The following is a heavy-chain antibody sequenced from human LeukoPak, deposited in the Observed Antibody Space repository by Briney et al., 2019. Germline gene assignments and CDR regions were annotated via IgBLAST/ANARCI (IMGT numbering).Heavy chain of an antibody. CDR2: IYSGGST. V-gene: IGHV3-53*01. CDR1: GFTVSSNY. CDR3: ARDGPVAGVELDQ. D-gene: IGHD6-19*01. Sequence: PGGSLRLSCAASGFTVSSNYMSWVRQAPGKGLEWVSVIYSGGSTYYADSVKGRFTISRDNAKNSLYLQMTSLRAEDTALYYCARDGPVAGVELDQWGQGTLVTVSS. J-gene: IGHJ4*02.